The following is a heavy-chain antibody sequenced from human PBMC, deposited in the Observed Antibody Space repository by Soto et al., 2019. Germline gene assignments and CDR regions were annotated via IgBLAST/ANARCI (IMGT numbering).Heavy chain of an antibody. J-gene: IGHJ5*02. Sequence: SETLSLNCTISVGSVSVYYWSWIRQSTGQGLEWIGYIYASGSTYYNPSLKSRVTISVDRSKNQFSLKLSSVTAADTAVYYCARVVVTAPGNWFDPWGQGTLVTVSS. CDR3: ARVVVTAPGNWFDP. V-gene: IGHV4-59*02. CDR1: VGSVSVYY. D-gene: IGHD2-21*02. CDR2: IYASGST.